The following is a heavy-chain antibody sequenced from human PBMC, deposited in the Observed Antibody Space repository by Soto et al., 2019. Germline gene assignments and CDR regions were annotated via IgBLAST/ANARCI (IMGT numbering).Heavy chain of an antibody. CDR3: ASEGDYDILTGTLF. V-gene: IGHV3-48*03. Sequence: GGSLRLSFAASEFTLSSYEMTWVRQAPRKALELVSYISTSGSTIYYADSVKGRCTISIDNAKMSLYLQMNSLRAEETAAYYCASEGDYDILTGTLFWGQGTLVTVSS. J-gene: IGHJ4*02. CDR1: EFTLSSYE. CDR2: ISTSGSTI. D-gene: IGHD3-9*01.